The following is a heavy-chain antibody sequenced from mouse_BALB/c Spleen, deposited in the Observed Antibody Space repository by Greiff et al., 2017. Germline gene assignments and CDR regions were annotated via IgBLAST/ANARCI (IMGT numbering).Heavy chain of an antibody. CDR3: ARVYYGNGMDY. V-gene: IGHV5-9-4*01. D-gene: IGHD2-1*01. CDR1: GFTFSSYA. J-gene: IGHJ4*01. CDR2: ISSGGSYT. Sequence: EVQRVESGGGLVKPGGSLKLSCAASGFTFSSYAMSWVRQSPEKRLEWVAEISSGGSYTYYPDTVTGRFTISRDNAKNTLYLEMSSLRSEDTAMYYCARVYYGNGMDYWGQGTSVTVSS.